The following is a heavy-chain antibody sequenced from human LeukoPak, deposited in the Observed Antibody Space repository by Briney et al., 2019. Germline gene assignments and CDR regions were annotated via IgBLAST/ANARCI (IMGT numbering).Heavy chain of an antibody. CDR1: RLTSSSFW. CDR2: IKQVGSQK. Sequence: GGSLRPACVVFRLTSSSFWVTWVRHPPGKVRECEAKIKQVGSQKYYVASVKGRFTISRDNAKSPLFLQMNSLSADDTAVYYGVRDEGSGTYAYWGQGTLVIVSS. D-gene: IGHD3-10*01. CDR3: VRDEGSGTYAY. V-gene: IGHV3-7*04. J-gene: IGHJ4*02.